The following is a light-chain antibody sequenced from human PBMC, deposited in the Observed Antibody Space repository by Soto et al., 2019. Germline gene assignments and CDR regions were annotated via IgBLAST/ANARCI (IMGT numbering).Light chain of an antibody. CDR3: QQYNSYSPPT. V-gene: IGKV1-5*03. Sequence: DIQMTQSPSTLSASVGDRVTITCRASQSISSWLAWYQHKPGKAPKLLIYKASSLESGVPSRFSGSGSGTEFTLTISSLQPDDFATYYCQQYNSYSPPTFGQGTKVEIK. J-gene: IGKJ1*01. CDR1: QSISSW. CDR2: KAS.